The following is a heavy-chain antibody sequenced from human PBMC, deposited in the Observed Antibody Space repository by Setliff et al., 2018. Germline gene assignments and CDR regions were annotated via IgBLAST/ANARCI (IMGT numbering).Heavy chain of an antibody. CDR1: GFTFSSYG. CDR2: ISYDGSNK. Sequence: PGASLKISCAASGFTFSSYGMHWVRQAPGKGLEWVAVISYDGSNKYYADSVKGRFTISRDNSKNTLYLQMNSLRAEDTAVYYCAKAHSITMVRGVKSPDYWGQGTLVTVSS. V-gene: IGHV3-30*18. CDR3: AKAHSITMVRGVKSPDY. J-gene: IGHJ4*02. D-gene: IGHD3-10*01.